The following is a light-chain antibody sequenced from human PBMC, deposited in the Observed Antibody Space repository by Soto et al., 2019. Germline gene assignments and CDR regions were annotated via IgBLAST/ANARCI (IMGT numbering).Light chain of an antibody. V-gene: IGLV2-14*01. CDR3: SSYTSSSTLV. CDR2: DVS. CDR1: SSDVGGYNY. Sequence: QSVLTQPASVSGSPGQSITISCTGTSSDVGGYNYVSWYQQHPGKAPKLMIYDVSNRPSGVSNRFSGPKSGNTASLTISGLQAGDEADYYCSSYTSSSTLVFGTGTKVTVL. J-gene: IGLJ1*01.